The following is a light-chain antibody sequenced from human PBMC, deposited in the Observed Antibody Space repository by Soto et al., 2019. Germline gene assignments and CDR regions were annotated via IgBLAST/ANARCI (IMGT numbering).Light chain of an antibody. J-gene: IGKJ5*01. Sequence: EIVLTQSPATLSLSPGERATLSCRASQSVSSYLAWYQQKPGQAPRLLIYDASNRATGIPAMFSGSGSGTDFTLTISSLEPEDFAVYCCQQRSNWITFGQGTRLEIK. CDR1: QSVSSY. V-gene: IGKV3-11*01. CDR2: DAS. CDR3: QQRSNWIT.